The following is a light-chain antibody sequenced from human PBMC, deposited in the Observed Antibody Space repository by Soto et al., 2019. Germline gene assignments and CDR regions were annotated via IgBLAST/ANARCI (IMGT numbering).Light chain of an antibody. Sequence: IVLTQSPGTLSLSPGQRATLSCRASQRLSASDIAWYQQKPGQAPRLLIYDASNRAADIPARFSGSGSGTDFTLTISSLESEDFAVYYCQQRTSWPITFGQGTRLEIK. V-gene: IGKV3-11*01. CDR3: QQRTSWPIT. J-gene: IGKJ5*01. CDR1: QRLSASD. CDR2: DAS.